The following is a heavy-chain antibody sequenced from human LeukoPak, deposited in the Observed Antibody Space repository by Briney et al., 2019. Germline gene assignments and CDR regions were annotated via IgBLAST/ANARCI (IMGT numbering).Heavy chain of an antibody. J-gene: IGHJ4*02. D-gene: IGHD3-22*01. CDR3: AGRNYYDSSGYQV. Sequence: PSDTLSLTWAVDCGSFSCYYWRWIRHPAGEGLEWSGEINHSGSTNYNPSLKGRVTISVDTSKNQCSLKLSSLTPSDTAVYYWAGRNYYDSSGYQVWGQGTLVTVSS. CDR1: CGSFSCYY. V-gene: IGHV4-34*01. CDR2: INHSGST.